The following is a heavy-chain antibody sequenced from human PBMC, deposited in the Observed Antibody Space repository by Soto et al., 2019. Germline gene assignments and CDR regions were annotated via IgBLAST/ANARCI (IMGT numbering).Heavy chain of an antibody. V-gene: IGHV3-23*01. J-gene: IGHJ4*02. CDR1: GFTFSTYA. D-gene: IGHD3-16*01. CDR3: AKDGVVLGEHDYSAF. CDR2: INGGGTKT. Sequence: VHLLESGGGLVQAGGSLRLSCAASGFTFSTYAMSWVRQAPGKGLEWVSSINGGGTKTYYTDSVKGRFTISRDNSENTVYLQLNSLRAEDTSPYYCAKDGVVLGEHDYSAFWGQGTLVIVSS.